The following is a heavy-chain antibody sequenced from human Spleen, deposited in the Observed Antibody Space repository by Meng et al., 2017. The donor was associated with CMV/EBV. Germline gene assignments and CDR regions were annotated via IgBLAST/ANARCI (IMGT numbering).Heavy chain of an antibody. V-gene: IGHV4-59*01. CDR2: IYYDGTT. Sequence: SETLSLTCAVSGGSISSYFWNWIRQPTGKGLEWIGYIYYDGTTNYNSSLKSRVSISVDRVKNQVSLRLSSVTAADTAMYYCARTVDYHDSSGFDYWGQGKLVTVSS. D-gene: IGHD3-22*01. J-gene: IGHJ4*02. CDR3: ARTVDYHDSSGFDY. CDR1: GGSISSYF.